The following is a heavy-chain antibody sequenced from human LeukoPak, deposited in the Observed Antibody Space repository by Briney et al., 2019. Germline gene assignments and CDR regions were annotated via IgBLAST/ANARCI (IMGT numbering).Heavy chain of an antibody. V-gene: IGHV3-30*02. J-gene: IGHJ4*02. D-gene: IGHD2-2*01. Sequence: DSVKGRFTISRDNSKTTLYLQMNSLRAEDTGVYYCAKDVPAAYFDYWGQGTLVTVSS. CDR3: AKDVPAAYFDY.